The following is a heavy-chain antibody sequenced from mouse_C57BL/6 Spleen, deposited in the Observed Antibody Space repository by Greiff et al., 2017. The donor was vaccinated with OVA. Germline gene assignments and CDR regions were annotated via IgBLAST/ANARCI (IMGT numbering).Heavy chain of an antibody. J-gene: IGHJ4*01. CDR3: AELGYALDY. Sequence: EVQLQQSGPELVKPGASVKISCKASGYSFTGYYMNWVKQSPEKSLEWIGEINPSTGGTTYNQKFKAKATLTVDKSSSTAYMQLKSLTSEDSAVYYCAELGYALDYWGQGTTVTVSS. D-gene: IGHD4-1*01. CDR2: INPSTGGT. CDR1: GYSFTGYY. V-gene: IGHV1-42*01.